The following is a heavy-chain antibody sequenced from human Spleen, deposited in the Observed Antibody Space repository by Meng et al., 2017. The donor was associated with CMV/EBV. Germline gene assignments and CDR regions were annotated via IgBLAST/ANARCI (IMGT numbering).Heavy chain of an antibody. D-gene: IGHD3-10*01. V-gene: IGHV1-69*10. CDR2: IITMLGMT. J-gene: IGHJ6*02. CDR3: ASPLTYYYGSGGYSYGMDV. CDR1: GGTFNNFA. Sequence: SVKVSCKASGGTFNNFALSYFRQAPGQGLEWVGGIITMLGMTNYAQKFQGRVTITADKSTNTVYMEMSGLRSEDTAVYYCASPLTYYYGSGGYSYGMDVWGQGTTVTVSS.